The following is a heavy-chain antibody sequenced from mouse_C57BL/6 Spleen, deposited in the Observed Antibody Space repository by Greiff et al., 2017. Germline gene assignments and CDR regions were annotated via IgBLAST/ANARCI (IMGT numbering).Heavy chain of an antibody. CDR1: GFTFSSYG. CDR2: ISSGGSYT. D-gene: IGHD2-5*01. J-gene: IGHJ1*03. Sequence: EVKVVESGGDLVKPGGSLKLSCAASGFTFSSYGMSWVRQTPDKRLEWVATISSGGSYTYYPDSVKGRFTISRDNAKNTLYLQMSSLKSEDTAMYYCARGNSNYVRDFDVWGTGTTVTVSS. CDR3: ARGNSNYVRDFDV. V-gene: IGHV5-6*01.